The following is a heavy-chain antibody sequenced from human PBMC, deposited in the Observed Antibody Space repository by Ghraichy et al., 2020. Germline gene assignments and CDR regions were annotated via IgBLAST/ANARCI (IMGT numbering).Heavy chain of an antibody. CDR1: GGSISNSNW. CDR2: IYHTGRT. J-gene: IGHJ6*02. CDR3: ARDMRYYGSGTYLLHGMDV. V-gene: IGHV4-4*02. Sequence: SETLSLTCTVSGGSISNSNWWSWVRQPPGKGLEWIGDIYHTGRTAFNPSLKSRVTISVDKSKNYFSLKVTSVTAADTAVNYCARDMRYYGSGTYLLHGMDVWGQGTTVTVSS. D-gene: IGHD3-10*01.